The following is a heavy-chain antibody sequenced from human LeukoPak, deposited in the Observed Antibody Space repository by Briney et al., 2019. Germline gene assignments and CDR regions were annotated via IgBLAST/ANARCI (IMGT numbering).Heavy chain of an antibody. V-gene: IGHV4-59*01. D-gene: IGHD1-7*01. CDR2: IYYSGST. J-gene: IGHJ5*02. CDR3: ARDHSITGTTSLDP. Sequence: PSETLSLTCTVSGGSISSYYWSWIRQPPGKGLEWIGYIYYSGSTNYNPSLKSRVTISVDTSKNQFSLKLSSVTAADTAVYYCARDHSITGTTSLDPWGQGTLVTVSS. CDR1: GGSISSYY.